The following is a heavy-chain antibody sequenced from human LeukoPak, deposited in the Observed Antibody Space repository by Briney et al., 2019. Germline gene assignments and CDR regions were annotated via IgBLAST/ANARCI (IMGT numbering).Heavy chain of an antibody. CDR2: IYSGGST. Sequence: GGSLRLSCAASGFTFSSFGMYWVRQAPGKGLEWVSVIYSGGSTYYADSVKGRFTISRDNSKNTLYLQMNSLRAEDTAVYYCARSDVDTAILGYWGQGTLVTVSS. CDR1: GFTFSSFG. V-gene: IGHV3-53*01. J-gene: IGHJ4*02. CDR3: ARSDVDTAILGY. D-gene: IGHD5-18*01.